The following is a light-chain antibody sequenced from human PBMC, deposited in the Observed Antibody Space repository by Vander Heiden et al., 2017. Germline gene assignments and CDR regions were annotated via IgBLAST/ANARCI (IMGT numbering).Light chain of an antibody. J-gene: IGKJ2*01. CDR1: QSVSRN. CDR3: QHYKTWPFT. V-gene: IGKV3-15*01. Sequence: VLTQSPATLSVSPGESATLSCRASQSVSRNLAWYQQKPGQAPRLLIYGASTRSAGVPARFGGSGSGTEFTLTISSLQSEDFAVYYCQHYKTWPFTFGQGTKLESK. CDR2: GAS.